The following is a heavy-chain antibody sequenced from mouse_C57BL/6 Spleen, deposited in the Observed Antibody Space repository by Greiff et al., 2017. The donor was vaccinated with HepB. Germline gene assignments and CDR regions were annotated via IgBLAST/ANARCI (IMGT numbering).Heavy chain of an antibody. CDR1: GFTFSSYG. Sequence: EVKLMESGGDSVKPGGSLKLSCAASGFTFSSYGMSWVRQTPDKRLEWVATISSGGSYTYYPDSVKGRFTISRDNAKNTLYLQMSSLKSEDTAMYYCARQGGYWGQGTTLTVSS. CDR2: ISSGGSYT. V-gene: IGHV5-6*01. CDR3: ARQGGY. J-gene: IGHJ2*01.